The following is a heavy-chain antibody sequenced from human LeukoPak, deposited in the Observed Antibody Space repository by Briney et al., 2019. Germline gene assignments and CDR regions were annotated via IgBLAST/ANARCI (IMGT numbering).Heavy chain of an antibody. J-gene: IGHJ4*02. Sequence: GGSLRLSCAASGFTFSSYAMSGVRQAPGKRLEWVSAISGSGGSTYYADSVKGRFTISRDNSKNTLYLQMNSLRAEDTAVYYCAKLGSWYYFDYWGQGTLVTVSS. CDR2: ISGSGGST. D-gene: IGHD6-13*01. V-gene: IGHV3-23*01. CDR3: AKLGSWYYFDY. CDR1: GFTFSSYA.